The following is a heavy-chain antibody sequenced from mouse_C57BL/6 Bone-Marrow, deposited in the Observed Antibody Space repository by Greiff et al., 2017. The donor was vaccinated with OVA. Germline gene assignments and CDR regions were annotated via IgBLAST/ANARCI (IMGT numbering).Heavy chain of an antibody. CDR3: ARHGDYGSFFDY. J-gene: IGHJ2*01. Sequence: EVKLVESGGDLVKPGGSLKLSCAASGFTFSSYGMSWVRQTPDKRLEWVATISSGGSYTYSPDSVKGRFTFSRDNAKNTLYLQMSSLKSDDTAMYYCARHGDYGSFFDYWGQGTTLTVSS. V-gene: IGHV5-6*02. D-gene: IGHD1-1*01. CDR1: GFTFSSYG. CDR2: ISSGGSYT.